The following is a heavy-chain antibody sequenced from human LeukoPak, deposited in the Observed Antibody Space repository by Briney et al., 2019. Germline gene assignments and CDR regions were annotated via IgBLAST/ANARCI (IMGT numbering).Heavy chain of an antibody. J-gene: IGHJ4*02. CDR3: ARLPIGYRSGYYTHVDY. CDR2: IYHSGST. Sequence: PSETLSLTCAVSSYSISSGYYWGWIRQPPGEGLEGIGIIYHSGSTYYNPSLKSRVTLSVDTSKNQFSLKLSSVTAADTAVYYCARLPIGYRSGYYTHVDYWGQGTLVTVSS. V-gene: IGHV4-38-2*01. D-gene: IGHD3-3*01. CDR1: SYSISSGYY.